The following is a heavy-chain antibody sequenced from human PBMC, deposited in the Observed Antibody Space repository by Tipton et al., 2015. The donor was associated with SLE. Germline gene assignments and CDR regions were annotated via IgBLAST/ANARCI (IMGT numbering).Heavy chain of an antibody. CDR3: AKDQPIFGSADI. CDR1: GFTFSSYA. D-gene: IGHD3-3*01. CDR2: IYSGGSST. V-gene: IGHV3-23*03. J-gene: IGHJ3*02. Sequence: SLRLSCAASGFTFSSYAMSWVRQAPGKGLEWVSVIYSGGSSTYYADSVKGQFTISRDNSKNTLYLQMNSLRAEDTAVYYCAKDQPIFGSADIWGQGTMVTVSS.